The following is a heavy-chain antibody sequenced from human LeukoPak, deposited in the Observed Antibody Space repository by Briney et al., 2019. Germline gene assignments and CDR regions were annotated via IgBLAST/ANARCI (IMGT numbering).Heavy chain of an antibody. J-gene: IGHJ4*02. D-gene: IGHD6-13*01. CDR2: IKQDGSEK. CDR3: AREWQGGIAAAGTRIEGDY. CDR1: GFSVSGYW. V-gene: IGHV3-7*01. Sequence: GGSLRLSCAVSGFSVSGYWMTWVRQAPGKGLEWVANIKQDGSEKNYVDSVEGRFTISRDNAENSLFLQMNSLRVEDTAVYYCAREWQGGIAAAGTRIEGDYWGQGTLVAVSS.